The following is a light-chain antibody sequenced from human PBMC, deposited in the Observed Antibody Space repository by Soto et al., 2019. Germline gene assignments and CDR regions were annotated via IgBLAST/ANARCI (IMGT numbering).Light chain of an antibody. CDR3: QQYDSSPWT. CDR2: GAS. CDR1: QDIRSNY. Sequence: ETVLTQSPGTLSLSPRERATLACRASQDIRSNYLAWYRQTPGQAPRLLIYGASKRASGIADRFSGSWSGTDFTLIISRLEPEDFALYYCQQYDSSPWTFGQGTKVEIK. J-gene: IGKJ1*01. V-gene: IGKV3-20*01.